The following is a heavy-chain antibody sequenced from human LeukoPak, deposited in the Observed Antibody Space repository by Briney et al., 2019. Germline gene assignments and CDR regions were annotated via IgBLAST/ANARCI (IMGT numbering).Heavy chain of an antibody. Sequence: SETLSLTCTVSGGSISSGSYYWSWIRQPAGKGLEWIGRIYTSGSTNYNPSLKSRVTISVDTPKNQFSLKLSSVTAADTAVYYCARYPTYDSIGRHYWGQGTLVTVSS. J-gene: IGHJ4*02. CDR1: GGSISSGSYY. CDR2: IYTSGST. CDR3: ARYPTYDSIGRHY. V-gene: IGHV4-61*02. D-gene: IGHD3-22*01.